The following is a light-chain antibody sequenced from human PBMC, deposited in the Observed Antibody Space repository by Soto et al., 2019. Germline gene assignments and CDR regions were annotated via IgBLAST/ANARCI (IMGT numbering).Light chain of an antibody. CDR2: EVS. J-gene: IGLJ3*02. V-gene: IGLV2-14*01. Sequence: QSALTQPASVSGSPGQSITISCTGTSSDVGGYNHVSWYQQHPGKAPKLMIYEVSNRPSGVSNRFSGSKSGNTASLTISGLQAEAEADYYCSSYTSSSTRVFGGGTKLTVL. CDR1: SSDVGGYNH. CDR3: SSYTSSSTRV.